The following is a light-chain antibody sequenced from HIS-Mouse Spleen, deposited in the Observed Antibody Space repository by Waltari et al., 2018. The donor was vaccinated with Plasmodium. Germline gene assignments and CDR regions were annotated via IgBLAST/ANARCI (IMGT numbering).Light chain of an antibody. Sequence: SYELTQPPSVSVSPGQTARITCSEDALPTNYAYWYQQKSGQAPVLVIYEDSKRPSGIPERFSGSSSGTMATLTISGAQVEDEADYYCYSTDSSGNHRVFGGGTKLTVL. CDR3: YSTDSSGNHRV. J-gene: IGLJ3*02. CDR2: EDS. V-gene: IGLV3-10*01. CDR1: ALPTNY.